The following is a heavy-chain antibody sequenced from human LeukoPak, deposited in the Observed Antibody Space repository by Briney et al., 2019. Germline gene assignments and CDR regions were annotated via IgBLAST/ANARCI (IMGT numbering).Heavy chain of an antibody. J-gene: IGHJ4*02. CDR1: GYTFTTYY. CDR2: INPIGGTT. V-gene: IGHV1-46*01. CDR3: ARGSGSYSY. Sequence: GASVKVSCKASGYTFTTYYIHWVRQAPGQGLEWMGIINPIGGTTDYAQKFQGRVTMTRDTSTSTVYMELSSLRSEDTAVYYCARGSGSYSYWGQGTLVTVSS. D-gene: IGHD1-26*01.